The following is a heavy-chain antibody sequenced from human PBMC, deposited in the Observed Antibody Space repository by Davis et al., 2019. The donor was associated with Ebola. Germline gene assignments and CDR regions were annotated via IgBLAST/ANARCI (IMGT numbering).Heavy chain of an antibody. V-gene: IGHV4-39*01. CDR3: ARGKRERRMIFYYHYGMDV. CDR2: IYYSRTT. Sequence: SETLSLTCSVSGGSISGRDYYWGWIRQPPGRGLEWIGNIYYSRTTNYSPSLKSRMTISVDTSKNQFSLRLRSVTAADTAVYYCARGKRERRMIFYYHYGMDVWGQGTTVTVSS. J-gene: IGHJ6*02. CDR1: GGSISGRDYY. D-gene: IGHD3/OR15-3a*01.